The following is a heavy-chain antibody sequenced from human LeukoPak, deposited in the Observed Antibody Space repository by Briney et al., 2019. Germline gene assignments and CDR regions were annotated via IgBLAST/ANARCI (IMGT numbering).Heavy chain of an antibody. CDR3: AKVFTGFGDAFDI. J-gene: IGHJ3*02. CDR2: IIPIFGTA. D-gene: IGHD3-3*01. V-gene: IGHV1-69*13. CDR1: GGTFSSYA. Sequence: SVKVSCKASGGTFSSYAISWVRQAPGQGLERMGGIIPIFGTANYAQKFQGRVTITADESTSTAYMELSSLRSEDTAVYYCAKVFTGFGDAFDIWGQGTMVTVSS.